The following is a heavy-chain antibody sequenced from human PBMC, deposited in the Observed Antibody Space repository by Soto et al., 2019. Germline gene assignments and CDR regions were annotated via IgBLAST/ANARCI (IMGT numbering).Heavy chain of an antibody. J-gene: IGHJ6*02. CDR2: IIPIFGTA. Sequence: SVKVSCKTSGGTFSRYAVSWVRQAPGQGLEWMGGIIPIFGTANYAQKFQSRVTITADESTSTAYMELSSLRSEDTAVYYCARVPYYYGSGSYYNSYYYGMDVWGQGTTVTVSS. V-gene: IGHV1-69*13. D-gene: IGHD3-10*01. CDR3: ARVPYYYGSGSYYNSYYYGMDV. CDR1: GGTFSRYA.